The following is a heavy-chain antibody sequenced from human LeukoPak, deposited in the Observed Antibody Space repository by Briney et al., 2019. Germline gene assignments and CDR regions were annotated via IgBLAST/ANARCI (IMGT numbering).Heavy chain of an antibody. CDR1: GGSISSYY. J-gene: IGHJ4*02. CDR2: IYYSGST. D-gene: IGHD6-19*01. CDR3: ARYYSSGWFSYFDY. Sequence: PSETLSLTCTVSGGSISSYYWSWIRQPPGKGLEWIGYIYYSGSTNYNPSPKSRVTISVDTSKNQFSLKLSSVTAADTAVYYCARYYSSGWFSYFDYWGQGTLVTVSS. V-gene: IGHV4-59*01.